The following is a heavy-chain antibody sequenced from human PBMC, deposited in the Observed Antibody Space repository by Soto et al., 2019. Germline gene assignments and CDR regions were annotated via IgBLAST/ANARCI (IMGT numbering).Heavy chain of an antibody. CDR1: GGAFSSYA. D-gene: IGHD1-7*01. V-gene: IGHV1-69*06. CDR2: IIPIFGTA. CDR3: ARSDGYNWNYQDAFDI. J-gene: IGHJ3*02. Sequence: SVKVSCKASGGAFSSYAISWVRQASGQGLEWMGGIIPIFGTANYAQKFQGRVTITADKSTSTAYMELSSLRSEDTAVYYCARSDGYNWNYQDAFDIWGQGTMVT.